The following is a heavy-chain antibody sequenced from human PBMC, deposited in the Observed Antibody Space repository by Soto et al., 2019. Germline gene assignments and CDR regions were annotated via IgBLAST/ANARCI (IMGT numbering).Heavy chain of an antibody. CDR3: ARDQASGYGDYANWFDP. Sequence: EVQLVESGGGLVKPGGSLRLSCAASGFTFSSYSMNWVRQAPGKGLEWVSSISSSSSYIYYADSVKGRFTISRDNAKNSLYLQMNSLRAEDTAVYYCARDQASGYGDYANWFDPWGQGTLVTVSS. D-gene: IGHD4-17*01. CDR1: GFTFSSYS. J-gene: IGHJ5*02. CDR2: ISSSSSYI. V-gene: IGHV3-21*01.